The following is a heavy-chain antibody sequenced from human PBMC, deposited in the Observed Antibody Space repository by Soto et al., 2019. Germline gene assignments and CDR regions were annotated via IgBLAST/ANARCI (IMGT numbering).Heavy chain of an antibody. CDR2: IDYNGVT. CDR1: GGSINIYTHY. D-gene: IGHD2-15*01. V-gene: IGHV4-39*01. Sequence: SETLSLTCTVSGGSINIYTHYWGWIRQPPGRGLEWIGNIDYNGVTYSNPSLKSRVTISRDTSKNQFSLKLTSVTAADTALYYCGKVLVGATGHTDSDSWGPGTLVTVSS. CDR3: GKVLVGATGHTDSDS. J-gene: IGHJ4*02.